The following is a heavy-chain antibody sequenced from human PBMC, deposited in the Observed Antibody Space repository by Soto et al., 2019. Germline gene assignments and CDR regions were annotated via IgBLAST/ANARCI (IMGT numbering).Heavy chain of an antibody. J-gene: IGHJ4*02. D-gene: IGHD1-26*01. CDR3: AGEGMSGTFYFDY. Sequence: KASETLSLTCTVSGGSISSYYWSWIRQPAGKGLEWIGRIYTSGSTNYNPSLKSRVTMSLDTSKNQFSLKLTSVTAADTALYCCAGEGMSGTFYFDYWGPGIQVTVSS. CDR1: GGSISSYY. V-gene: IGHV4-4*07. CDR2: IYTSGST.